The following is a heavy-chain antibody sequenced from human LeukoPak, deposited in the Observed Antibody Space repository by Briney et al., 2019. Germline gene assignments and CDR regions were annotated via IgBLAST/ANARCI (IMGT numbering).Heavy chain of an antibody. Sequence: SETLSLTCTVSGGSISSYYWSWIRQPAGKGLEWIGRTYTSGSTSYNSSLKSRVTMSVDTSKNQFSLKLSSVTAADTAVYYCARDLGGYNYGYSLDYWGQGTLVSVSS. CDR3: ARDLGGYNYGYSLDY. V-gene: IGHV4-4*07. J-gene: IGHJ4*02. CDR2: TYTSGST. D-gene: IGHD5-18*01. CDR1: GGSISSYY.